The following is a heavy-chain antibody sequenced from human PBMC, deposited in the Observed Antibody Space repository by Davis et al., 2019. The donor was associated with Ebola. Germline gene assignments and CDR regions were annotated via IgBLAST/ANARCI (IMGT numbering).Heavy chain of an antibody. J-gene: IGHJ4*02. D-gene: IGHD6-13*01. Sequence: PGGSLRLSCVASGFTFSNYAMNWVRQAPGKGLEWVANIKQDGSEKYYVDSVKDRFTISRDNAKSSLYLQMNRLRAEDTAVYYCATGSSSWYGDYYFHYWGQGALVTVSS. CDR3: ATGSSSWYGDYYFHY. CDR1: GFTFSNYA. CDR2: IKQDGSEK. V-gene: IGHV3-7*01.